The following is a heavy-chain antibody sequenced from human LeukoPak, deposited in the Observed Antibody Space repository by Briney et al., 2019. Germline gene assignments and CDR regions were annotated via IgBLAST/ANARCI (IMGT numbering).Heavy chain of an antibody. D-gene: IGHD6-6*01. J-gene: IGHJ6*03. CDR1: GYTFTSYG. V-gene: IGHV1-18*01. Sequence: ASVKVSCKASGYTFTSYGISWVRQAPGQGLEWMGWISAYNGNTNYTQKLQGRVTMTTDTSTSTAYMELRSLRSDDTAVYYCARGRLGSSSSSYYYYNMDVWGKGTTVTVSS. CDR2: ISAYNGNT. CDR3: ARGRLGSSSSSYYYYNMDV.